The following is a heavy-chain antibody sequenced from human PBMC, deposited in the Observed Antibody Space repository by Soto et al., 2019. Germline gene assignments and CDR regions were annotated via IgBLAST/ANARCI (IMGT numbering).Heavy chain of an antibody. CDR2: ISSSSSYI. D-gene: IGHD5-12*01. V-gene: IGHV3-21*01. CDR1: GFTFSSYS. Sequence: EVQLVESGGGLVKPGGSLRLSCAASGFTFSSYSMNWVRQAPGKGLEWVSSISSSSSYIYYADSVKGRFTISRDNAKNSLYLQMNSLRAEDTAVYYCARDDIGRDGYNYPWYYYGMDVWGQGTTVTVSS. J-gene: IGHJ6*02. CDR3: ARDDIGRDGYNYPWYYYGMDV.